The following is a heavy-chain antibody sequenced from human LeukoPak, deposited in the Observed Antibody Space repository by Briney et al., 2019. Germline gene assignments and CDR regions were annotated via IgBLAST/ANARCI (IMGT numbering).Heavy chain of an antibody. CDR3: ARAVRYCSGGSCPFFDY. J-gene: IGHJ4*02. CDR2: INHSGST. V-gene: IGHV4-34*01. CDR1: GGSFSGYY. D-gene: IGHD2-15*01. Sequence: SETLSLTCAVYGGSFSGYYWSWIRQPPGKGLEWIGEINHSGSTNYNPSLKSRVTISVDTSKNQFSLKLSSVTAADTAVYYCARAVRYCSGGSCPFFDYWGQGTLVTVSS.